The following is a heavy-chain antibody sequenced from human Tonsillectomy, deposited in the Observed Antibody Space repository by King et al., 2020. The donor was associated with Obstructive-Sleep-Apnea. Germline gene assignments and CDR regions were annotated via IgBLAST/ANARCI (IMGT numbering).Heavy chain of an antibody. CDR1: GGSISSSSYY. Sequence: QLQESGPGLVKPSETLSLTCTVSGGSISSSSYYWGWIRQPPGKGLERIGTIYHTGTTYYNRSLKSRVTGSVDTPKNQFSLKLSSMSAADTAMYYCASPGYCTTTTCYAHFQHWGQGTLVTVSS. CDR3: ASPGYCTTTTCYAHFQH. D-gene: IGHD2-2*01. J-gene: IGHJ1*01. V-gene: IGHV4-39*01. CDR2: IYHTGTT.